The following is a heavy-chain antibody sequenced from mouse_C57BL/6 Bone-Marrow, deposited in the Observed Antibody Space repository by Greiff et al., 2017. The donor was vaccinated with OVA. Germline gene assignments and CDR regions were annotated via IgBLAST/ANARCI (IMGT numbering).Heavy chain of an antibody. V-gene: IGHV1-52*01. J-gene: IGHJ1*03. D-gene: IGHD1-1*01. CDR3: ARALYYYGSSHV. CDR1: GYTFTSYW. CDR2: IDPSDSET. Sequence: VKLQQPGAELVRPGSSVKLSCKASGYTFTSYWMHWVKQRPIQGLEWIGNIDPSDSETHYNQKFKDKATLTVDKSSSTAYMQLSSLTSEDSAVYYCARALYYYGSSHVWGTGTTVTVSS.